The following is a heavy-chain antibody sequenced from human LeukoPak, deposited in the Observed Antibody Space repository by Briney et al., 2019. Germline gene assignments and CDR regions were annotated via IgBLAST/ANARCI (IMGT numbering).Heavy chain of an antibody. CDR2: INHSGST. Sequence: SETLSLTCAVYGGSFSGYYWSWSRQPPGKGLEWIGEINHSGSTNYNPSLKSRVTISVDTSKNQFSLKLSSVTAADTAVYYCARDAGHQLSRRNYYAMDVWGQGTTVTVSS. J-gene: IGHJ6*02. D-gene: IGHD1-1*01. CDR3: ARDAGHQLSRRNYYAMDV. CDR1: GGSFSGYY. V-gene: IGHV4-34*01.